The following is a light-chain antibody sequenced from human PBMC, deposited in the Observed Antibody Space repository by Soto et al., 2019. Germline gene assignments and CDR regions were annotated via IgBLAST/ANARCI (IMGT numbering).Light chain of an antibody. Sequence: DIQMTQSPSSLSASVGDRVTITCRASQGIGNYLAWYQQKPGKVPKLLIYAVSTLQSGVPSRFSGSGSGTDFTLTISSLQPEDVATYYCQKFNSLFGPGTRLEIK. CDR1: QGIGNY. CDR2: AVS. V-gene: IGKV1-27*01. J-gene: IGKJ5*01. CDR3: QKFNSL.